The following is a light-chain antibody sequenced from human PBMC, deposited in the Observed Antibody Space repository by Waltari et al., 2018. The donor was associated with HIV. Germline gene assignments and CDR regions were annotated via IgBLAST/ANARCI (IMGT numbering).Light chain of an antibody. CDR1: QSVSRHY. Sequence: EIVLTQSPDTLSLSPGERAALSCRASQSVSRHYLAWYQQKPGQAPRLLIYGASSRATGIPDTFSGSGSGTDFTLTISRLEPEDFAVYYCQQYGSSPYTFGQGTKLEIK. CDR3: QQYGSSPYT. CDR2: GAS. V-gene: IGKV3-20*01. J-gene: IGKJ2*01.